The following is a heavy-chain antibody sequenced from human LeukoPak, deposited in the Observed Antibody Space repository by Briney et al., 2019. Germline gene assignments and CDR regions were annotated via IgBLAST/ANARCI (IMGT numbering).Heavy chain of an antibody. D-gene: IGHD3-10*01. CDR3: AKRGIMIRGVIISGCHKEAYYF. Sequence: PGGSLRLSCAASGLTFSNYAMSWVRQAPGKGLEWVSGISDSGGSTYYADSVKGRFIISRDNSKNTLYLQMNSLRAEDTAVYYCAKRGIMIRGVIISGCHKEAYYF. V-gene: IGHV3-23*01. CDR2: ISDSGGST. J-gene: IGHJ4*01. CDR1: GLTFSNYA.